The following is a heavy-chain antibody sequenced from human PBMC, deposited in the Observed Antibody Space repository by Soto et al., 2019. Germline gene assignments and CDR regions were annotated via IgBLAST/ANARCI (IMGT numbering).Heavy chain of an antibody. Sequence: PGGSLRRSWAASGFTFSSYVMHWVRQAPGKGLEWVAVIWYDGSNKYYADSVKGRFTISRDNSKNTLYLQMNSLRAEDTAVYYCARDGIAAAGVKSYYGMDVWGQGTTVTVSS. J-gene: IGHJ6*02. CDR1: GFTFSSYV. CDR2: IWYDGSNK. V-gene: IGHV3-33*01. D-gene: IGHD6-13*01. CDR3: ARDGIAAAGVKSYYGMDV.